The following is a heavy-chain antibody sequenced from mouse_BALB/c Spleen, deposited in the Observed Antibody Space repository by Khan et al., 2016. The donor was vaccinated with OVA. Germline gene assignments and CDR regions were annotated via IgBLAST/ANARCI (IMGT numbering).Heavy chain of an antibody. CDR1: GYTFTDYA. D-gene: IGHD1-1*01. CDR2: ISINYDNI. CDR3: SRGGQCVRRGVGSSCY. V-gene: IGHV1S137*01. J-gene: IGHJ2*01. Sequence: VQLQQSGPELVRPGESVKISCKGSGYTFTDYAMNWVKQSHAKRLEWNGVISINYDNINSNQKFEGKATMTVDKYSSTAYMEIARVTTEDHAIFFCSRGGQCVRRGVGSSCYCGQGTTLTVSS.